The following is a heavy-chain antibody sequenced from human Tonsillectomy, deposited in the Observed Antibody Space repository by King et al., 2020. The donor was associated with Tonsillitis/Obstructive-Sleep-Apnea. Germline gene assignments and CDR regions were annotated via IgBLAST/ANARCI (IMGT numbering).Heavy chain of an antibody. CDR1: GGSFSGYY. Sequence: VQLQQWGAGLLKPSETLSLTCAVYGGSFSGYYWSWIRQPPGKGLEWVGEINHSGGTNYNPSLKRRVTISVDTSKNQFSLELSSVTAADSAVYYCARGVACRPYYFDCWGQGTLVIVSS. CDR3: ARGVACRPYYFDC. V-gene: IGHV4-34*01. D-gene: IGHD6-6*01. CDR2: INHSGGT. J-gene: IGHJ4*02.